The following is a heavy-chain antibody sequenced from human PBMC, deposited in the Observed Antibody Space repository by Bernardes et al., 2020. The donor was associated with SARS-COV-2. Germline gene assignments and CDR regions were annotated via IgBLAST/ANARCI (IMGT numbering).Heavy chain of an antibody. J-gene: IGHJ6*02. CDR1: GYTLTDYY. D-gene: IGHD3-22*01. V-gene: IGHV1-2*02. Sequence: SVKVSCKASGYTLTDYYMHWVRQAPGQGLEWMGWINPNSGGTNYAQKFQGRVTMTRDTSISTAYMELSRLRSDDTAVYYWALPPTNYDRYSMDVWGQGTTITVSS. CDR3: ALPPTNYDRYSMDV. CDR2: INPNSGGT.